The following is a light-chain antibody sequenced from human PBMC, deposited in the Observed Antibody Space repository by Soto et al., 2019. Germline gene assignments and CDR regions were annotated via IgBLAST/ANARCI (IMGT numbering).Light chain of an antibody. CDR1: QSVSNN. CDR3: QQYNVWPLT. CDR2: VAS. V-gene: IGKV3-15*01. J-gene: IGKJ4*01. Sequence: EIVMTQSPATLSVSPGERATLSCRASQSVSNNLAWYQKKPGQAPKLLIYVASTRATGIPARFSGSGSGTEFTLTISSLQSEDFAVYYCQQYNVWPLTFGGGTKVEFK.